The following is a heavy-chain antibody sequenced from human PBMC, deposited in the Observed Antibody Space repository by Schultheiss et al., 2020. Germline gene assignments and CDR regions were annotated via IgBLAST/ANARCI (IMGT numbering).Heavy chain of an antibody. J-gene: IGHJ4*02. CDR3: ARADSRGES. CDR1: GSTLTEKS. CDR2: INPNSGGT. Sequence: ASVKVSCKVSGSTLTEKSIHWVRQAPGQGLEWMGRINPNSGGTNYAQKFQGRVTMTRDTSISTAYMELSSLRSEDTAVYYCARADSRGESWGQGTLVTVSS. D-gene: IGHD3-16*01. V-gene: IGHV1-2*06.